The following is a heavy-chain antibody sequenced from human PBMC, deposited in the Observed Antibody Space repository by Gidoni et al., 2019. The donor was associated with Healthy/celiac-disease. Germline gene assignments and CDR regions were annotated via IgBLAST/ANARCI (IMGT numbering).Heavy chain of an antibody. Sequence: EVQLVQSGAEVKKPGESLKISCKGSGYSFTSYWIGWVRQMPGKGLEWMGIIYPGDSDTRYSPSFQGQVTISADKSISTAYLQWSSLKASDTAMYYCARPKRTGVVPRGDWYFDLWGRGTLVTVSS. V-gene: IGHV5-51*01. CDR2: IYPGDSDT. CDR3: ARPKRTGVVPRGDWYFDL. J-gene: IGHJ2*01. CDR1: GYSFTSYW. D-gene: IGHD7-27*01.